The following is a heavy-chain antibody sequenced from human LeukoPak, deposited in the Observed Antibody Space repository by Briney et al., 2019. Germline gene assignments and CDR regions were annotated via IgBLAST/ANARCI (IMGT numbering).Heavy chain of an antibody. J-gene: IGHJ5*02. Sequence: ASVKVSCKASGYTFTSYYMHWVRQAPGQGLEWMGIINPSGGSTSYAQKFQGRVTMTRDTSISTAYMELSRLRSDDTAVYYCASGTMTTDWLDPWGQGTLVTVSS. V-gene: IGHV1-46*01. CDR1: GYTFTSYY. CDR3: ASGTMTTDWLDP. CDR2: INPSGGST. D-gene: IGHD4-17*01.